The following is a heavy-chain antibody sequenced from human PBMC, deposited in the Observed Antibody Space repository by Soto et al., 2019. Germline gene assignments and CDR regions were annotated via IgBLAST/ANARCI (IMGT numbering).Heavy chain of an antibody. Sequence: QITLKESGPTLVKPTQTLTLTCTFSGFSLNTSGVGVAWIRQPPGKALEWLALIYWDDDKRYSPSLKSRLTIXTDISXXPVALTVTNIAPVDTATYYCPHPGRGSGYWYYFDYWGQGPLVTVSS. CDR2: IYWDDDK. D-gene: IGHD3-22*01. J-gene: IGHJ4*02. V-gene: IGHV2-5*02. CDR3: PHPGRGSGYWYYFDY. CDR1: GFSLNTSGVG.